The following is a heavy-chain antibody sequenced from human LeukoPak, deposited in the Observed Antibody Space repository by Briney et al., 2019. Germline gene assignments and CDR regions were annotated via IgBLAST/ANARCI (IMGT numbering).Heavy chain of an antibody. V-gene: IGHV4-61*02. J-gene: IGHJ4*02. CDR3: ARGGERYCSSTSCSLDY. CDR2: IYTSGST. Sequence: SRTLSLTCTVSGGSISSGSYYWSWIRQPAGKGLEWIGRIYTSGSTNYNPSLKSRVTISVDTSKNQFSLKLSSVTAADTAVYYCARGGERYCSSTSCSLDYWGQGTLVTVSS. CDR1: GGSISSGSYY. D-gene: IGHD2-2*01.